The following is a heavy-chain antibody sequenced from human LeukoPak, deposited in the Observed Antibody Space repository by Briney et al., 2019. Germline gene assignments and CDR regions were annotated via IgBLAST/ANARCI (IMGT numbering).Heavy chain of an antibody. D-gene: IGHD6-19*01. Sequence: PGGSLRLSCAASGFTFSSYAMSWVRQAPGEGLEWVSAISGSGGSTYYADSVKGRFTISRDNSKNTLYLQMNSLRAEDTAVYFCAKDKVAVAGTGSPYWGQGTLVTVSS. CDR2: ISGSGGST. J-gene: IGHJ4*02. CDR1: GFTFSSYA. V-gene: IGHV3-23*01. CDR3: AKDKVAVAGTGSPY.